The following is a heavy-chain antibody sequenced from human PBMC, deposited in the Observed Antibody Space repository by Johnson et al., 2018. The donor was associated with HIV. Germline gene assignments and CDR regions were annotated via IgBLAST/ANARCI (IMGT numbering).Heavy chain of an antibody. Sequence: QVQLVESGGGVVQPGRSLRLSCAASGFTFSSYGMHWVRQAPGKGLEWMAFIRSDGSNKYHADSVKGRFTISRDNSKNTVYLQMNSLRAEDTALYYCARDLYDSSVGAFDIWGQGTMVTVSS. CDR3: ARDLYDSSVGAFDI. CDR2: IRSDGSNK. V-gene: IGHV3-33*08. J-gene: IGHJ3*02. CDR1: GFTFSSYG. D-gene: IGHD3-22*01.